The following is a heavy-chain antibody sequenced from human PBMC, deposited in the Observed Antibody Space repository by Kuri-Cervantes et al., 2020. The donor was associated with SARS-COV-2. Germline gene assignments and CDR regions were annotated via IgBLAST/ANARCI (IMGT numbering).Heavy chain of an antibody. V-gene: IGHV1-2*02. D-gene: IGHD1-26*01. CDR3: ATEVGDY. CDR2: INPNSGGT. CDR1: GYTFTGYY. Sequence: ASVKVSCKASGYTFTGYYMHWVRQAPGQGLEWMGWINPNSGGTNYAQKFQGRVTLTRNTSISTAYMELNSLTSEDTAVYYCATEVGDYWGQGTLVTVSS. J-gene: IGHJ4*02.